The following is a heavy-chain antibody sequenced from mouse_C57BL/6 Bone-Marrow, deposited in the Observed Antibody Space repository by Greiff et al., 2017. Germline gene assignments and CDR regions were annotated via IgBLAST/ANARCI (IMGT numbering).Heavy chain of an antibody. Sequence: VQLQQPGAELVMPGASVKLSCKASGYTFTSYWMHWVKQKPGPGLEWIGEVDPSDSYTNYNQKFKGKSTLTVDKSSSTAYMQRSSLTSEDSAVYYCAIRGDAIDYWGQGTSVTVSS. CDR2: VDPSDSYT. CDR1: GYTFTSYW. V-gene: IGHV1-69*01. J-gene: IGHJ4*01. CDR3: AIRGDAIDY.